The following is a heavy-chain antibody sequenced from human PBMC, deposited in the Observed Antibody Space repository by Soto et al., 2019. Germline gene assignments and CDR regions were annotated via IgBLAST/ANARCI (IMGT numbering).Heavy chain of an antibody. V-gene: IGHV4-59*01. J-gene: IGHJ5*02. CDR3: ARDLVSCSGGTCYHHWFDP. CDR1: GCSISTYY. Sequence: SETLSLTCTVSGCSISTYYWSWIRQPPGKGLEWIGYIYYSGSTNYNPSLKSRVTISVDTSKNQFSLKLNSVTAADTAVYYCARDLVSCSGGTCYHHWFDPWGQGPLVTVS. CDR2: IYYSGST. D-gene: IGHD2-15*01.